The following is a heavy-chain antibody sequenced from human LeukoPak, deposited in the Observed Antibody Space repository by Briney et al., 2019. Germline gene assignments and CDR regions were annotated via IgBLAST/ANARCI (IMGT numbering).Heavy chain of an antibody. D-gene: IGHD4-17*01. CDR3: AREGGTREYNGDTWRHFFDF. J-gene: IGHJ4*02. Sequence: GASVKVSCKASGYSFSVYSIDWVRQAPGQGLEWVGTINPNGGTTSFAQKFQGRVTLTRDMSTNTVSMELRSLRPEDTAVHFCAREGGTREYNGDTWRHFFDFWGQGTLVTVSA. CDR2: INPNGGTT. V-gene: IGHV1-46*01. CDR1: GYSFSVYS.